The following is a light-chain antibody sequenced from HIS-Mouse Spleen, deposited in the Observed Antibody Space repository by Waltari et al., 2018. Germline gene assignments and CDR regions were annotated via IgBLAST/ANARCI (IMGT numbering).Light chain of an antibody. Sequence: QSALTPPASVSGSPGQSIPLSCTGTSSDVGSYNLVPWYQQHPGKAPKLMIYEGSKRPSGVSNRFSGSKSGNTASLTISGLQAEDEADYYCCSYAGSSTWVFGGGTKLTVL. CDR1: SSDVGSYNL. CDR2: EGS. J-gene: IGLJ3*02. CDR3: CSYAGSSTWV. V-gene: IGLV2-23*01.